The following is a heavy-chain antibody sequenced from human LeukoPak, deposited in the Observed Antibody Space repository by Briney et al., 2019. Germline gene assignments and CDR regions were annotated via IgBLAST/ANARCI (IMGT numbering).Heavy chain of an antibody. CDR1: GFTFSSFW. CDR3: ARGYCSGGSCFSSTGNFDL. CDR2: IKQDGSEK. Sequence: GGSLRLSCAASGFTFSSFWMSWVRRAPGKGLEWVANIKQDGSEKYYVDSVKGRFTVSRDNAENSLYLQMNSPRAEDTAVYYCARGYCSGGSCFSSTGNFDLWGRGTLVTVSS. D-gene: IGHD2-15*01. J-gene: IGHJ2*01. V-gene: IGHV3-7*04.